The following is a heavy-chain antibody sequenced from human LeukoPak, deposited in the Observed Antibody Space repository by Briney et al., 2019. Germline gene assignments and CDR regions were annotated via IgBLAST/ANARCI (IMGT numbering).Heavy chain of an antibody. V-gene: IGHV5-51*01. J-gene: IGHJ6*03. D-gene: IGHD3-10*01. CDR2: IFPGDSDT. CDR1: GNSFTSYW. Sequence: GESLKISCKGSGNSFTSYWIGWVRQMPGKGLEWMGIIFPGDSDTRYSPSFQGQVTISADKSISTAYLQWSSLKASDTAMYYCARLREFYYYYMDVWGKGTTVTVSS. CDR3: ARLREFYYYYMDV.